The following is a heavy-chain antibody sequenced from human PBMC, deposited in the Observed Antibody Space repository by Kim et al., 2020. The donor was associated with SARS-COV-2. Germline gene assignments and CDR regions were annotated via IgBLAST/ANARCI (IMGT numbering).Heavy chain of an antibody. CDR3: ARGRVSNGWDYFGVDV. Sequence: SQTLSLTCAISGDSVSSNSASWNWIRQSPSRGLEWLGRTYYRSKWYNDYAVSVKSRITISPDTSKNQFSLQLISVTPEDTAVYFCARGRVSNGWDYFGVDVWGQGTKVTVSS. J-gene: IGHJ6*02. CDR2: TYYRSKWYN. V-gene: IGHV6-1*01. CDR1: GDSVSSNSAS. D-gene: IGHD6-19*01.